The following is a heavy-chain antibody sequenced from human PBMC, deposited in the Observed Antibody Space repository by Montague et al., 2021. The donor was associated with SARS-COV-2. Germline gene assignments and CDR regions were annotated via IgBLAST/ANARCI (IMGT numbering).Heavy chain of an antibody. J-gene: IGHJ6*02. CDR3: AREYSAPRWFGEYNRYGMNV. CDR1: GFTFSSYD. V-gene: IGHV3-33*08. CDR2: IWYDGSNQ. D-gene: IGHD3-10*01. Sequence: YLRLSCAASGFTFSSYDMHWVRQAPGKGLEWVAVIWYDGSNQYYGDSVKGRFTISRDNSTNTLYLQMNSLRAEDTAVYYCAREYSAPRWFGEYNRYGMNVWGQGTTVTVSS.